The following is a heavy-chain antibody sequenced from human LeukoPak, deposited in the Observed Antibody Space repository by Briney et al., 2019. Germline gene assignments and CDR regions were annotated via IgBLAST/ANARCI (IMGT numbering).Heavy chain of an antibody. J-gene: IGHJ6*03. CDR3: AGDNGSGYLYYYYMDV. V-gene: IGHV4-38-2*02. CDR1: GYSISSGYY. Sequence: SETLSLTCTVSGYSISSGYYWGWIRQPPGKGLEWIGSIYHSGSTYYNPSLKSRVTISVDTSKNQFSLKLSSVTAADTAVYYCAGDNGSGYLYYYYMDVWGKGTTVTVSS. CDR2: IYHSGST. D-gene: IGHD3-22*01.